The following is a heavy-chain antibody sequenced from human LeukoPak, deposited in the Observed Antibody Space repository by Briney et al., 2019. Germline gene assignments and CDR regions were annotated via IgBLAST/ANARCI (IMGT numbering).Heavy chain of an antibody. CDR1: GFTFSNAG. CDR2: IKSKTDGGTT. J-gene: IGHJ4*02. V-gene: IGHV3-15*01. Sequence: GGSLRLSCAASGFTFSNAGMSWVRQAPGKGLEWVGRIKSKTDGGTTDYAAPVKGRFTISRDDSKNTLYLQMNSLKTEDTAVYYCTGRDSGSYYTLDYWGQGTLVTVSS. D-gene: IGHD1-26*01. CDR3: TGRDSGSYYTLDY.